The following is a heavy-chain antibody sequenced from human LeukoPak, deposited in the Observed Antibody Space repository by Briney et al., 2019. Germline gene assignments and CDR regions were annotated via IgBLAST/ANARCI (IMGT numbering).Heavy chain of an antibody. CDR1: GFTFSSYA. D-gene: IGHD6-19*01. Sequence: GGSLRLSCAAPGFTFSSYAMHWVRQAPGKGLEWVAVISYDGSNKYYADSVKGRFTISRDNSKNTLYLQMNSLRAEDTAVYYCARDPEAVAGTRGAYYYYGMDVWGQGTTVTVSS. J-gene: IGHJ6*02. V-gene: IGHV3-30-3*01. CDR2: ISYDGSNK. CDR3: ARDPEAVAGTRGAYYYYGMDV.